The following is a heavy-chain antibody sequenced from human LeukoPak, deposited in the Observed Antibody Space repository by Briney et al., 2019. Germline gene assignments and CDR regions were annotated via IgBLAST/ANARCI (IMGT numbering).Heavy chain of an antibody. CDR3: ARPTIALRFLEIGAFDI. Sequence: SETLSLTCTVSGGSISSSGYYWSWIRQPPGKGLEWIGEINHSGSTNYNPSLKSRVTISVDTSKNQFSLKLSSVTAADTAVYYCARPTIALRFLEIGAFDIWGQGTMVTVSS. CDR1: GGSISSSGYY. V-gene: IGHV4-39*07. J-gene: IGHJ3*02. D-gene: IGHD3-3*01. CDR2: INHSGST.